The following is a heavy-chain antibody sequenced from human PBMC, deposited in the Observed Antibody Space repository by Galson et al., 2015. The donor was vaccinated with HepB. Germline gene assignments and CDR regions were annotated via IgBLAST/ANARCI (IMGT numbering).Heavy chain of an antibody. V-gene: IGHV1-18*01. Sequence: SVKVSCKASGYTFTSYGISWVRQAPGQGLEWMGWISAYNGNTNYAQKLQGRVTMTTDTSTSTAYMELRSLRSDDTAVYYCARDFGIVGATTPDYWGQGTLVTVSS. CDR2: ISAYNGNT. J-gene: IGHJ4*02. D-gene: IGHD1-26*01. CDR1: GYTFTSYG. CDR3: ARDFGIVGATTPDY.